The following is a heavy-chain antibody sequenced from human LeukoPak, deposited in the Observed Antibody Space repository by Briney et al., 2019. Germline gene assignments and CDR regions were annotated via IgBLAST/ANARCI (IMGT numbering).Heavy chain of an antibody. CDR1: GFTFSSYG. CDR3: AKPRGTYYYDSSGYFDY. Sequence: SGGSLRLSCAASGFTFSSYGMHWVRQAPGKGLEWVAVISYDGSNKYYADSVKGRFTISRDNSKNTLYLQMNSLRAEDTAVHYCAKPRGTYYYDSSGYFDYWGQGTLVTVSS. V-gene: IGHV3-30*18. D-gene: IGHD3-22*01. J-gene: IGHJ4*02. CDR2: ISYDGSNK.